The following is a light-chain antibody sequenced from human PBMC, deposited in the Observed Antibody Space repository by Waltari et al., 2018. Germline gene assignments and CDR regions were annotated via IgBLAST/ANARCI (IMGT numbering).Light chain of an antibody. CDR2: WAS. J-gene: IGKJ3*01. CDR3: QQYYSTPLT. Sequence: DIVMTQSPDSLAVSLVEIATINCKSCQTVLYRSNNKNYLAWYQQKPAQPPMLLIYWASTRESGVPDRFSGSGSGTDFTLTISSLQAEDVAVYYCQQYYSTPLTFGPGTKVDIK. V-gene: IGKV4-1*01. CDR1: QTVLYRSNNKNY.